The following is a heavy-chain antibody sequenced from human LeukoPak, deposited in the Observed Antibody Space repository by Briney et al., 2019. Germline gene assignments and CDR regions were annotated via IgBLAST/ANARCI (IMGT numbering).Heavy chain of an antibody. CDR2: ISYDGSNK. CDR3: ARDHRENWETYYFDY. CDR1: GFTFNNYA. Sequence: TGGSLRPSCAASGFTFNNYAMHWVRQAPGKGLERVAVISYDGSNKYYADSVKGRFTISRDNSKNTLYLQVNSLRAEDTAVYYCARDHRENWETYYFDYWGQGTLVTVSS. J-gene: IGHJ4*02. D-gene: IGHD7-27*01. V-gene: IGHV3-30-3*01.